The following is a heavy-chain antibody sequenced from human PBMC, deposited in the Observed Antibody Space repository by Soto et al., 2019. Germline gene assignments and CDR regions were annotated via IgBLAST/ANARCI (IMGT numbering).Heavy chain of an antibody. CDR1: GGSISSGDYY. D-gene: IGHD3-10*01. CDR3: ARDSGYYGSGEYYFDY. Sequence: QVQLQESGPGLVKPSQTLSLTCTVSGGSISSGDYYWSWIRQPPGKGLEWIGYIYYSGSTYYNPSLKNRVTISVDTSKNQFSLKLSSVTAADTAVYYCARDSGYYGSGEYYFDYWGQGTLVTVSS. CDR2: IYYSGST. J-gene: IGHJ4*02. V-gene: IGHV4-30-4*01.